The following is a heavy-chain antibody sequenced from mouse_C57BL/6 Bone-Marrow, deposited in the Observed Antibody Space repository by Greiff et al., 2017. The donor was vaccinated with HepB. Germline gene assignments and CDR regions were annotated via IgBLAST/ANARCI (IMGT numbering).Heavy chain of an antibody. J-gene: IGHJ3*01. V-gene: IGHV1-47*01. Sequence: VQLQESGAELVKPGASVKMSCKASGYTFTTYPIEWMKQNHGKSLEWIGNFHPYNDDTKYNEKFKGKATLTVEKSSSTVYLELSRLTSDDSAVYYCARRRDGYDDGAWFAYWGQGTLVTVSA. CDR2: FHPYNDDT. D-gene: IGHD2-2*01. CDR1: GYTFTTYP. CDR3: ARRRDGYDDGAWFAY.